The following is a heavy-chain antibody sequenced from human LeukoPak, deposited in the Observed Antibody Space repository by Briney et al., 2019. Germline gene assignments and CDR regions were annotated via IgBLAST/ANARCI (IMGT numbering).Heavy chain of an antibody. V-gene: IGHV1-18*01. Sequence: ASVKVSCKAPGYTFTSYGISWVRQAPGQGLEWMGWISAYNGNTNYAQKLQGRVTMTTDTSTSTAYMELRSLRSDDTAVYYCARGGGQQLNYYYYGMDVWGQGTTVTVSS. CDR3: ARGGGQQLNYYYYGMDV. CDR2: ISAYNGNT. D-gene: IGHD6-13*01. CDR1: GYTFTSYG. J-gene: IGHJ6*02.